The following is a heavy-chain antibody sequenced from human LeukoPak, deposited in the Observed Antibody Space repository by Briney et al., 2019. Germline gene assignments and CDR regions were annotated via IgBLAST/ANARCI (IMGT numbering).Heavy chain of an antibody. CDR1: GLTFSSYE. V-gene: IGHV3-48*03. Sequence: PGGSLRLSCAASGLTFSSYEMNWVRQAPRKGQERVSYISSSCDTIYYADPAQGRLTMSRDNAKDSLYLQMNSLRAEDTALYYCARDGRRGSSWYSDNFDFWGQGTLVTVSS. CDR2: ISSSCDTI. D-gene: IGHD6-13*01. CDR3: ARDGRRGSSWYSDNFDF. J-gene: IGHJ4*02.